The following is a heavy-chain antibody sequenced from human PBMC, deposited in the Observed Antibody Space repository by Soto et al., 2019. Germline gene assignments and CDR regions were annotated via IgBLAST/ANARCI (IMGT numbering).Heavy chain of an antibody. Sequence: QVQLQESGPGLVKPSQTLSLTCTVSGGSISSGGYYWSGIRQHPGKGLEWIGYIYYSGSTYYHPSLKIRVTISVDSSTTQCSLKLCSVTAADTAVYYCARGELRFWFDPWGQGTLVTVSS. CDR3: ARGELRFWFDP. CDR2: IYYSGST. J-gene: IGHJ5*02. V-gene: IGHV4-31*03. D-gene: IGHD1-26*01. CDR1: GGSISSGGYY.